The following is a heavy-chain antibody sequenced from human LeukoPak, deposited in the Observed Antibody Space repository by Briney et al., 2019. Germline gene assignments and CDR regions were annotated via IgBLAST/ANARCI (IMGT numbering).Heavy chain of an antibody. CDR1: GFTFDDYA. CDR2: ISWNSGSI. J-gene: IGHJ4*02. CDR3: AIESSSGFDY. D-gene: IGHD6-6*01. V-gene: IGHV3-9*01. Sequence: PGGSLRLSCAASGFTFDDYAMHWVRQAPGKGLEWVSGISWNSGSIGYADSVKGRFTISRDNAKNSLYLQMNSLRAEDTAVYYCAIESSSGFDYWGQGTLVTVSS.